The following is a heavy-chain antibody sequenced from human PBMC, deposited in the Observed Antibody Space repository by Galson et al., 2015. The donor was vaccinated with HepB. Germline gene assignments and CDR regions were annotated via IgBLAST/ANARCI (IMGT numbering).Heavy chain of an antibody. J-gene: IGHJ5*02. Sequence: SLRLSCAASGLTLSSYSMNWVRQAPGKGLEWVSSINSSSTYIYYADSVKGRFTISRDNAKNSLYLQMNSLRVEDTAVYYCASRSGQQLGNGNWFDPWGQGTLVTVSS. CDR2: INSSSTYI. V-gene: IGHV3-21*01. D-gene: IGHD6-13*01. CDR3: ASRSGQQLGNGNWFDP. CDR1: GLTLSSYS.